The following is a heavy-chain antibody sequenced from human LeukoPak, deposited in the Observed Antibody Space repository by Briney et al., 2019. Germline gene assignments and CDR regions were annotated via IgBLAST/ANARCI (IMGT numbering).Heavy chain of an antibody. CDR3: ARGVTIFGVVNGFDY. CDR1: GYTLTELS. V-gene: IGHV1-18*01. J-gene: IGHJ4*02. CDR2: ISAYNGNT. D-gene: IGHD3-3*01. Sequence: ASVKVSCKVSGYTLTELSMHWVRQAPGQGLEWMGWISAYNGNTNYAQKLQGRVTMTTDTSTSTAYMELRSLRSDDTAVYYCARGVTIFGVVNGFDYWGQGTLVTVSS.